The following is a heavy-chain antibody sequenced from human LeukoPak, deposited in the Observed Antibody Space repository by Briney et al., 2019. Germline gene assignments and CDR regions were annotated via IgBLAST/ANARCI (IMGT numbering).Heavy chain of an antibody. CDR2: IFPIFGTA. V-gene: IGHV1-69*05. D-gene: IGHD2-2*01. J-gene: IGHJ5*02. Sequence: ASVKVSCKPSGGTFSSYAISWVRQAPGQGLEWMGGIFPIFGTANYAQQFQGRVTITTDQSTSTGYMELSSMRSEDTVVYYCAREREGLGYCSSTSCYTNWFDPWGQGTLVTVSS. CDR1: GGTFSSYA. CDR3: AREREGLGYCSSTSCYTNWFDP.